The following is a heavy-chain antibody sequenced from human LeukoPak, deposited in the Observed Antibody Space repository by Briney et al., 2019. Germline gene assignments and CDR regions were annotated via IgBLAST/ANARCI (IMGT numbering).Heavy chain of an antibody. CDR1: GFPFSTYA. Sequence: GGSLRLSCAASGFPFSTYAMSWVRQAPGEGLEWVSSISVSGDNTYYADSVKGRVTISRDNSKNMLFLQMNSLRGDDTAVYYCARRGVDDYNSFDIWGQGTMVTVSS. J-gene: IGHJ3*02. V-gene: IGHV3-23*01. D-gene: IGHD3-10*01. CDR2: ISVSGDNT. CDR3: ARRGVDDYNSFDI.